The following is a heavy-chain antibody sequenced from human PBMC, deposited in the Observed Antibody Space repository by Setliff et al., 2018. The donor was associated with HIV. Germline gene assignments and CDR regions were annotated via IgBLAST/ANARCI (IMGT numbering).Heavy chain of an antibody. J-gene: IGHJ5*02. CDR1: GYTFLSYG. CDR2: ISTYNRDT. V-gene: IGHV1-18*01. Sequence: ASVKVSCKVSGYTFLSYGISWVRQAPGQGLEWMGWISTYNRDTNYAQKFQGKFTMTRDTSISTAYMELSRLRSDDTAVYYCARVPHGDYLWFDPWGQGTLVTVSS. D-gene: IGHD4-17*01. CDR3: ARVPHGDYLWFDP.